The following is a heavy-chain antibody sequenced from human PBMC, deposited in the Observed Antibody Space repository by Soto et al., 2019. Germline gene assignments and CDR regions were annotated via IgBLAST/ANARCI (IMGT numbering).Heavy chain of an antibody. CDR1: GFTFSSYA. D-gene: IGHD6-6*01. J-gene: IGHJ4*02. Sequence: HPGGSLRLSCEASGFTFSSYAMNWVRQAPGKGLEWVSGLTGSGYSTYYADSVKGRFTISRDNSKNALYLQMNSLRAEDTAVYYCAKGGRLSVDGSSPDYWGQGTLVTVSS. CDR2: LTGSGYST. V-gene: IGHV3-23*01. CDR3: AKGGRLSVDGSSPDY.